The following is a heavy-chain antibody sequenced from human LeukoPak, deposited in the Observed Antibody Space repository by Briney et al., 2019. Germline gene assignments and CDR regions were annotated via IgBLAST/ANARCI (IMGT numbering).Heavy chain of an antibody. CDR3: AKETASGYGAFDF. J-gene: IGHJ3*01. CDR2: VSGSGGST. V-gene: IGHV3-23*01. Sequence: GSLRLSCAASRFTFSSYAMSWVRQAPGKGLEWVSGVSGSGGSTHYGGSVKGRFTISRVNSKNTLYLQMNSLRAEDTAVYYCAKETASGYGAFDFWGQGTMVTVSS. D-gene: IGHD3-22*01. CDR1: RFTFSSYA.